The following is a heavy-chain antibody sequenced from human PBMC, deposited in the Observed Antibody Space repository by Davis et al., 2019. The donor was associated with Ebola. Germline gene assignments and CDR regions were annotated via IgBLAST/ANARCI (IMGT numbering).Heavy chain of an antibody. J-gene: IGHJ4*02. Sequence: PGGSLRLSCAASGFTFRDYWMHWVRQAPGKGPEWVSRISPDGRYIGYADFVKGRFTISRDNTRNTLYVQLNSLGADDTALYYCASSVWPHTLAHWGQGTPVTVSS. CDR1: GFTFRDYW. D-gene: IGHD6-19*01. V-gene: IGHV3-74*01. CDR3: ASSVWPHTLAH. CDR2: ISPDGRYI.